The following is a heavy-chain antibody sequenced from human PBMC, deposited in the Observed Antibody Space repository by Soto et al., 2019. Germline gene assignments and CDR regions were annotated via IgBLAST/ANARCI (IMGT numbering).Heavy chain of an antibody. CDR2: IYYSGST. D-gene: IGHD1-7*01. V-gene: IGHV4-31*03. CDR1: GGSISSGGYY. Sequence: SETLSLTCTVSGGSISSGGYYWSWIRQHPGKGLEWIGYIYYSGSTYYNPSLKSRVTISVDTSKNQFSLKLSSVTAADTAVYYCARASDWNYVYFDYWGQGTVVTVSS. CDR3: ARASDWNYVYFDY. J-gene: IGHJ4*02.